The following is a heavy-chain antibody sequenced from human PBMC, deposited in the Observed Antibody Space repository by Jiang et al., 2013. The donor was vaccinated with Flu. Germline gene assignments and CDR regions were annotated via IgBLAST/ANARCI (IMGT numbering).Heavy chain of an antibody. CDR3: ARDKSLAD. CDR1: GYTFTNYA. J-gene: IGHJ4*02. D-gene: IGHD1-26*01. Sequence: PGASVNVSCKASGYTFTNYAIHWLRQGPGQRLEWMGWINAGSGNTKYSQNFQGRVTITRDTSATTAYMELNSLRSEDTAVYYCARDKSLADWGQGT. CDR2: INAGSGNT. V-gene: IGHV1-3*01.